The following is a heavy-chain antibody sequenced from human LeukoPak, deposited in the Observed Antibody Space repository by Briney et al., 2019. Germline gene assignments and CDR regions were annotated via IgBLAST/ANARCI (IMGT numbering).Heavy chain of an antibody. CDR1: GYTFTSYD. V-gene: IGHV1-8*01. CDR3: ARRITIFGVARDY. D-gene: IGHD3-3*01. Sequence: ASVKVSCKASGYTFTSYDINWVRQATGQGLEWMGGMNPNSGNTGYAQKFQGRVTMTRNTSISTAYMELSSLRSEDTAVYYCARRITIFGVARDYWGQGALVTVSS. J-gene: IGHJ4*02. CDR2: MNPNSGNT.